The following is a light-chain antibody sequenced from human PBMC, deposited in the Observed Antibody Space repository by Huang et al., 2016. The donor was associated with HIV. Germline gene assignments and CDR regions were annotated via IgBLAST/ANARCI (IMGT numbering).Light chain of an antibody. J-gene: IGKJ1*01. Sequence: EIVMTQSPATLSVSPGQRASLACRASQSVSGNIAWYQQKPGQAPRLLIFDTSTRATCVPPRFTGSVSGAEFTLTISSLQSEDSALYFCQYYNNWPPRGTFGQGTKVEIK. CDR1: QSVSGN. V-gene: IGKV3-15*01. CDR2: DTS. CDR3: QYYNNWPPRGT.